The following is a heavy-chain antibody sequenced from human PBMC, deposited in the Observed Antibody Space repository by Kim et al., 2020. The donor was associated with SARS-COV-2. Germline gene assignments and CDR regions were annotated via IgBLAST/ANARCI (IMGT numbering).Heavy chain of an antibody. V-gene: IGHV3-23*01. CDR3: AKELSSGWFADY. J-gene: IGHJ4*02. D-gene: IGHD6-19*01. Sequence: YYEDFVRGRFTNSRENSKNTVYMQMNSLRAEDTATYYCAKELSSGWFADYWGQGTLVTVSS.